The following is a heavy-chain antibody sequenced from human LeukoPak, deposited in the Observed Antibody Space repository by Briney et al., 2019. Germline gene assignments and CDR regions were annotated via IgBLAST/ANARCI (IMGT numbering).Heavy chain of an antibody. J-gene: IGHJ4*02. CDR3: AREEFLHEIDSSGYFVY. CDR1: GGSITGYY. Sequence: SETLSLTGTVSGGSITGYYWNWIRQPAGQGLEWLGRVYSSGVGNYNPSLTSRVTMSVDTSKNQFSLKLTSLTAADTAVYYCAREEFLHEIDSSGYFVYWGQGTLVTVSS. V-gene: IGHV4-4*07. CDR2: VYSSGVG. D-gene: IGHD3-22*01.